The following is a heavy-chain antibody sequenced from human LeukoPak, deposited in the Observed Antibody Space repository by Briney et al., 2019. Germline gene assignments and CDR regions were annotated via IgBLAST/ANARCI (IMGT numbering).Heavy chain of an antibody. D-gene: IGHD3-10*01. V-gene: IGHV4-59*01. J-gene: IGHJ4*02. CDR3: ARGFGREYNFAKY. CDR2: IYYSGST. Sequence: SETLSLTCTVSGGSISTYYWSWIREPPGKGLERIGYIYYSGSTNYNPSLQSRVTISVDTSKNQFSLKLSSVTAADTAVYYCARGFGREYNFAKYWGQGTLVTVPS. CDR1: GGSISTYY.